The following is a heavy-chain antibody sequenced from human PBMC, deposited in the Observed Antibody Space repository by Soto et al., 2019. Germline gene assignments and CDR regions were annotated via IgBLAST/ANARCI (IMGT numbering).Heavy chain of an antibody. J-gene: IGHJ6*02. Sequence: QPGGSLRLSCAASGFTFSSHWMHWVRQAPGKGLVWVSLIKTDGSSTNYADSVKGRFTISRDTAKNTLYLQMNSLRAEDTAVYYGGRQSYYYYGMDVWGQGTTVTVSS. V-gene: IGHV3-74*01. CDR2: IKTDGSST. CDR1: GFTFSSHW. CDR3: GRQSYYYYGMDV.